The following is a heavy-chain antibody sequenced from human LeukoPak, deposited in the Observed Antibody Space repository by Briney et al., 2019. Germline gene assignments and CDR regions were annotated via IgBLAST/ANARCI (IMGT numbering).Heavy chain of an antibody. CDR2: IYDSGTT. CDR1: GFTFSSYS. J-gene: IGHJ4*02. D-gene: IGHD6-19*01. V-gene: IGHV3-53*01. CDR3: AGRRSSGWYAY. Sequence: GGSLRLSCAASGFTFSSYSMNWVRQAPGKGLEWVSVIYDSGTTYYADSVKGRFLIFRDTSKNTVDLQMNSLRAEDTAVYYCAGRRSSGWYAYWGQGTLVTVSS.